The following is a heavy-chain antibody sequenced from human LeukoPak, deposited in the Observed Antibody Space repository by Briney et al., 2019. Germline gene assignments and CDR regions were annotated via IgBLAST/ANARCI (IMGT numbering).Heavy chain of an antibody. Sequence: ASVKVSCKASGYTFTGYYMHWLRHAPGQGLEWMGWINPNSGGTNYAQKFQGRVTLTRDTSISTAYMELNRLTSDDTAVFYCARAIFVGYSGFDYWGQGTLITVYS. CDR3: ARAIFVGYSGFDY. D-gene: IGHD1-26*01. J-gene: IGHJ4*02. CDR1: GYTFTGYY. V-gene: IGHV1-2*02. CDR2: INPNSGGT.